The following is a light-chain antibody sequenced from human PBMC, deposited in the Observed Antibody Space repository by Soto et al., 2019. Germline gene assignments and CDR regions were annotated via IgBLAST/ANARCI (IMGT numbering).Light chain of an antibody. CDR1: QTISNNY. J-gene: IGKJ1*01. CDR3: LQQSNSPWT. V-gene: IGKV3-20*01. Sequence: EIVLTQSPGTLTLSPGESTALSCRASQTISNNYLVWYRQKPGQAPRLLIYAVSSRAAGIPDRFSGSGSGTDFALTIARLEPEDSAVYYCLQQSNSPWTFGQGTRVEI. CDR2: AVS.